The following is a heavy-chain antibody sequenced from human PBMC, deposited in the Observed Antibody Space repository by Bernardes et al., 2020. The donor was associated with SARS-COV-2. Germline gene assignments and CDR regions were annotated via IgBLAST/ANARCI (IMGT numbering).Heavy chain of an antibody. CDR3: ARGLVFFDY. Sequence: SLRLSCAVSGFTVSSNYMGWVRQAPGKGLEWVSVIDSSGTTYYTDSVKGRFTISRDKSKNTLYLQMNSLRAEDTAVYYCARGLVFFDYWGQGTLVTVSS. CDR2: IDSSGTT. CDR1: GFTVSSNY. D-gene: IGHD3-3*01. J-gene: IGHJ4*02. V-gene: IGHV3-53*01.